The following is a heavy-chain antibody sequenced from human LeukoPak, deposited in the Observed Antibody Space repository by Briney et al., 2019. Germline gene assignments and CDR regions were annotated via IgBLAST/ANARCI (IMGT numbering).Heavy chain of an antibody. CDR2: ISSNGGST. V-gene: IGHV3-64D*09. CDR3: VKAGCSSTRCYGNY. Sequence: PGGSLRLSCSASGFTFSDYAIHWVRQAPGKGLEYVSAISSNGGSTYYADSVKGRFTISRDNSKSTLYLQMSSLRAEDTAVYYCVKAGCSSTRCYGNYWGQGTLVTVSS. D-gene: IGHD2-2*01. CDR1: GFTFSDYA. J-gene: IGHJ4*02.